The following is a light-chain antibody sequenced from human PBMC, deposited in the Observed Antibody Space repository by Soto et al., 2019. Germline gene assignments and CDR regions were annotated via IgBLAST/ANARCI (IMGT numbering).Light chain of an antibody. Sequence: QSVLTQPPSASGSPGQSVAISCTGTSSDVGGYNYVSWYQQHPGKAPKLMIYEVNKRSSGVPDRFSGSKSGNTASLTVSGIQAEDEADYYCSSYAGSSNVFGTGTKVTVL. CDR2: EVN. CDR3: SSYAGSSNV. CDR1: SSDVGGYNY. V-gene: IGLV2-8*01. J-gene: IGLJ1*01.